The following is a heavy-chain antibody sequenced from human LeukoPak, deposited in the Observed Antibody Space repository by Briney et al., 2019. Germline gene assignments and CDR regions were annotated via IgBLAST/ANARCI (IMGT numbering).Heavy chain of an antibody. CDR3: ARFDPYYYGSGSYYAFDI. Sequence: GESLKISCRVLGNSFTGYWMAWVRQMPGKGLEWMGIIYPVDSDTRYSPSFQGQVTISADKSISTAYLQWSSLKASDTAMYYCARFDPYYYGSGSYYAFDIWGQGTMVTVSS. J-gene: IGHJ3*02. CDR1: GNSFTGYW. D-gene: IGHD3-10*01. V-gene: IGHV5-51*01. CDR2: IYPVDSDT.